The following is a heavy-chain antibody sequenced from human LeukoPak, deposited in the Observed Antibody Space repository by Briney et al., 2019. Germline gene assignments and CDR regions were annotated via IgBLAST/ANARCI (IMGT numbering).Heavy chain of an antibody. D-gene: IGHD2-2*01. V-gene: IGHV1-2*02. J-gene: IGHJ6*02. Sequence: EASVKVSCKASGYTFTGYYMHWVRQAPGQGLEWMGWINPNSGGTNYAQKFQGRVTMTRDTSISTACMELSRLRSDDTAVYYCARDLPAVVSRYCSSTSCYLGGMDVWGQGTTVTVSS. CDR3: ARDLPAVVSRYCSSTSCYLGGMDV. CDR1: GYTFTGYY. CDR2: INPNSGGT.